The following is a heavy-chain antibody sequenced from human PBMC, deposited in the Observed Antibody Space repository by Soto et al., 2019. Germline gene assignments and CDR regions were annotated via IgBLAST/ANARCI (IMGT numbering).Heavy chain of an antibody. CDR1: GGSISSYY. D-gene: IGHD3-22*01. J-gene: IGHJ3*02. CDR2: IYYSGST. V-gene: IGHV4-59*01. CDR3: GGGGSYYDSSGYYFDSFDI. Sequence: PSETQSLTCTVSGGSISSYYWSWIRQPPGKGLEWIGYIYYSGSTNYNPSLKSRVTISVDTSKNQFSLKLSSVPAADTDVYYCGGGGSYYDSSGYYFDSFDIWGQGTMVTVS.